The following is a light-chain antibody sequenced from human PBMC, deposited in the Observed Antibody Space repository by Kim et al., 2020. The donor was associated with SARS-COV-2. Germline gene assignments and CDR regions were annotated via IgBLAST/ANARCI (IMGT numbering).Light chain of an antibody. V-gene: IGLV3-21*04. CDR2: YDS. CDR1: SIGSKS. CDR3: QVWDSSSDHRVV. Sequence: PRRRARYTCGGNSIGSKSVHWYQQMPGQAPVLVISYDSDRPSGIPERFSGSNSGNTATLTISRVEAGDEADYYCQVWDSSSDHRVVFGGGTQLTVL. J-gene: IGLJ2*01.